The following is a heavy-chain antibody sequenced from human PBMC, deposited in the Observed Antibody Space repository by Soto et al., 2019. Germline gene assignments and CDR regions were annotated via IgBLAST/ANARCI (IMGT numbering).Heavy chain of an antibody. V-gene: IGHV4-39*02. Sequence: PWETLSLTCSVSGGSINYNSYYWGWIRQPPGKGLEWVGGIFYTGTTYYSPSLKDRVTISVDTSKNSFSLNLTSVTAADTAVYFCARLVVVAPVANAWGQGTLVTSPQ. CDR3: ARLVVVAPVANA. D-gene: IGHD2-2*01. CDR1: GGSINYNSYY. J-gene: IGHJ5*02. CDR2: IFYTGTT.